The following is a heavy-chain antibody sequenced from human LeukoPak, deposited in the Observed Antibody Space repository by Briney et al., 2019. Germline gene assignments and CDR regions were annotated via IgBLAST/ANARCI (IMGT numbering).Heavy chain of an antibody. CDR3: AKRDGYFDWLSPFDY. CDR2: ISSSSSYI. D-gene: IGHD3-9*01. J-gene: IGHJ4*02. CDR1: GFTVSSNY. Sequence: GVSLRLSCAASGFTVSSNYMSWVRQAPGKGLEWVSSISSSSSYIYYADSVKGRFTISRDNAKNSLYLQMNSLRAEDTAVYYCAKRDGYFDWLSPFDYWGQGTLVTVSS. V-gene: IGHV3-21*01.